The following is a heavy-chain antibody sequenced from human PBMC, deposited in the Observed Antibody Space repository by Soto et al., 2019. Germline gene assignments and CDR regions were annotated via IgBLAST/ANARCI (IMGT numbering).Heavy chain of an antibody. CDR3: AKDWDYDSSGDFDY. J-gene: IGHJ4*02. CDR1: GFTFDDYA. CDR2: ISWNSGSI. D-gene: IGHD3-22*01. V-gene: IGHV3-9*01. Sequence: EVQLVESGGGLVQPGRSLRLSCAASGFTFDDYAMHWVRQAPGKGLEWVSGISWNSGSIGYADSVKGRFTISRDNAKRSRYLQMNSRRAEDTALYYCAKDWDYDSSGDFDYWGQGTLVTGSS.